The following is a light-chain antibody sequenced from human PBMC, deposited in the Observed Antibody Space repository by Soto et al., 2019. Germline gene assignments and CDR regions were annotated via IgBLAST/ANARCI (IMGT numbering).Light chain of an antibody. Sequence: DIVMTQSPDALGVSLVETATINCKSSQSVLSSSDNKNYLTWYQQKTGQPPKLLIYWASTRESGVPDRFSGSGSGTAFTPTTSSLQAADVAVYYCQQYYSIPITFGQGTRLEIK. CDR2: WAS. CDR3: QQYYSIPIT. J-gene: IGKJ5*01. V-gene: IGKV4-1*01. CDR1: QSVLSSSDNKNY.